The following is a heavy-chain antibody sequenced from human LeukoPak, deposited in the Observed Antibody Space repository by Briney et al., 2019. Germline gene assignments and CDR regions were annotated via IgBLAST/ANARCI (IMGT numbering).Heavy chain of an antibody. D-gene: IGHD3-16*02. J-gene: IGHJ4*02. Sequence: GGSLRLSCAASGFTFSSYAMSWVRQAPGKGLEWVSAISGSGGSTYYADSVKGRFTISRDNSKNTLYLQMNSLRAEDTAVYYCAKAGDYVWGSYRYNNDYWGQGALVTVSS. CDR2: ISGSGGST. CDR3: AKAGDYVWGSYRYNNDY. CDR1: GFTFSSYA. V-gene: IGHV3-23*01.